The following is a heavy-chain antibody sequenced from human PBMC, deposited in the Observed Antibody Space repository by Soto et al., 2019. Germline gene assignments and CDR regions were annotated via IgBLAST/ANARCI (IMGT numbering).Heavy chain of an antibody. CDR1: GGTFSSYT. D-gene: IGHD2-8*01. Sequence: QVQLVQSGAEVKKPGSSVKVSCKASGGTFSSYTISWVRQAPGQGLEWMGRIIPILGIANYAQKFQGRVTITADKSTSTAYMELSSLRSDDTAVYYCAREGMDFGMDVWGQGTTVTVSS. V-gene: IGHV1-69*08. CDR3: AREGMDFGMDV. CDR2: IIPILGIA. J-gene: IGHJ6*02.